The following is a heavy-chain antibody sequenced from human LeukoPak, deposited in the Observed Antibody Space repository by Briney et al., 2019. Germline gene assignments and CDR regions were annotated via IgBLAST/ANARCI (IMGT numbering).Heavy chain of an antibody. CDR2: IKQDGSEK. CDR3: ARVPWEDLPGAFDY. CDR1: GFTFSSYW. V-gene: IGHV3-7*01. J-gene: IGHJ4*02. D-gene: IGHD1-26*01. Sequence: PGGSLRLSCAASGFTFSSYWMSWVRQAPGKGLEWVANIKQDGSEKYYVDSVKGRFTISRDNAKNSLYLQMNSLRAEDTAVYYCARVPWEDLPGAFDYWGQGTLVTVSS.